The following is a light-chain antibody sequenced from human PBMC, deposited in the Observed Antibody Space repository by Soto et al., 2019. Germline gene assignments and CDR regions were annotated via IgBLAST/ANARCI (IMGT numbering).Light chain of an antibody. CDR3: SSYTSSSTLEV. Sequence: QSALTQPASVSGSPGQSITISCTGTSSDVGGYNYVSWYQQHPGKAPKLMIYDVSNRPSGVSNRFSGSKSGNTASLTISRRQAEDEADYYCSSYTSSSTLEVFGGGTKLTVL. CDR2: DVS. J-gene: IGLJ3*02. V-gene: IGLV2-14*01. CDR1: SSDVGGYNY.